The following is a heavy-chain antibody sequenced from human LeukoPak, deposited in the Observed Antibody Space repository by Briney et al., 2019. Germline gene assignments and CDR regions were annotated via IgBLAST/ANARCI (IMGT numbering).Heavy chain of an antibody. CDR1: GFSFSGCS. CDR2: ITEDASKK. J-gene: IGHJ4*02. CDR3: ARLLGMVTTFDY. V-gene: IGHV3-7*01. D-gene: IGHD4-23*01. Sequence: PGGSLRLSCAASGFSFSGCSLSWVRQAPGKGLEWVATITEDASKKYYDDSVKGRFTISRDNAKNSLYLEMSSLRAEDTAVYYCARLLGMVTTFDYWGQGTLVTVSS.